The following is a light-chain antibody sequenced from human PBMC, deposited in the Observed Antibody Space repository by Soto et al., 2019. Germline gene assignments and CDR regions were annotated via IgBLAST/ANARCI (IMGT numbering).Light chain of an antibody. CDR3: QQRSDWPST. CDR2: DAS. V-gene: IGKV3-11*01. Sequence: DIVLTQSPATLSSTPGDRATLSCTASQSVGSYLGWYQQRRGQAPRLLIYDASNRATGIPAKFSGSSAGTDYTVPSSSLEPEEFAGYYCQQRSDWPSTCGGGTRVEIK. J-gene: IGKJ4*02. CDR1: QSVGSY.